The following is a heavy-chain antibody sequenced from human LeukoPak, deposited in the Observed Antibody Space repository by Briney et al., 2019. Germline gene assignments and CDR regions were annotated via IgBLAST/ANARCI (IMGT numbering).Heavy chain of an antibody. CDR3: ARGRSGRFDY. J-gene: IGHJ4*02. Sequence: SQTLSLTCTVSTDFLSSGGYYGSWIRQPPGKDLEWVGYIYDTGATLYKTSLKSRVTISIDRSKNQFSLNLTSTTAADTAVYYCARGRSGRFDYWGQGILVTVSS. CDR2: IYDTGAT. D-gene: IGHD3-10*01. V-gene: IGHV4-30-2*01. CDR1: TDFLSSGGYY.